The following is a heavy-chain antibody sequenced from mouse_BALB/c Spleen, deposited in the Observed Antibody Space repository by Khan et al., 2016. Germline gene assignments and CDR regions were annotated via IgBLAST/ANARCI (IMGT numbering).Heavy chain of an antibody. V-gene: IGHV9-2-1*01. CDR3: ARGGYYSPWFAY. Sequence: QIQLVQSGPELKKPGETVKISCKASGYTFTDYSMHWVKQAPGKGLKWMGWINTETGEPTYADDFKGRFAFSLETSASTAYLQINNLKNEDTATYVWARGGYYSPWFAYWGQGTLVTVSA. CDR1: GYTFTDYS. J-gene: IGHJ3*01. CDR2: INTETGEP. D-gene: IGHD2-3*01.